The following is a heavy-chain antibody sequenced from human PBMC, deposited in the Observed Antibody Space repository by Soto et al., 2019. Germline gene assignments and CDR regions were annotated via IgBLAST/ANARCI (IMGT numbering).Heavy chain of an antibody. CDR2: IYPRDSDT. J-gene: IGHJ4*02. Sequence: EVQLVQSGAEVKKPGESLKISCKVSGDSFTGFWIGWVRQMPGKGLEWLGSIYPRDSDTRYSPSFQGQVTISADKSLSTAYLQWNSLQASDTAIYYCARQHRLDSCVWFTWGQGTLVTVSS. CDR1: GDSFTGFW. D-gene: IGHD6-19*01. V-gene: IGHV5-51*01. CDR3: ARQHRLDSCVWFT.